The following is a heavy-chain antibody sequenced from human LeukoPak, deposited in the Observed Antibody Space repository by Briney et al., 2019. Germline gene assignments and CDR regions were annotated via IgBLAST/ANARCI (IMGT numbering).Heavy chain of an antibody. CDR3: ARGNYGDYGEYFQH. D-gene: IGHD4-17*01. CDR2: IYYSGST. CDR1: GGSISSGDYY. Sequence: SQTLSLTCTVSGGSISSGDYYRSWIRQPPGKGLEWIGYIYYSGSTYYNPSLKSRVTISVDTSKNQFSLKLSSVTAADTAVYYCARGNYGDYGEYFQHWGQGTLVTVSS. J-gene: IGHJ1*01. V-gene: IGHV4-30-4*01.